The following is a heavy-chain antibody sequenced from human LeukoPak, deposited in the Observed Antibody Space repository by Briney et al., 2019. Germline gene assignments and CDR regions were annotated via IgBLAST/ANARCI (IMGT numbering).Heavy chain of an antibody. CDR3: ARHHDYDDYFDY. CDR1: GGSFSGYY. J-gene: IGHJ4*02. CDR2: INHSGST. D-gene: IGHD4-17*01. V-gene: IGHV4-34*01. Sequence: SETLSLTCAVYGGSFSGYYWSWIRQPPGKGLEWIGEINHSGSTNYNPSLKSRVTISVDTSKNQFSLKLSSVTAADTAVYYCARHHDYDDYFDYWGQGTLVTVSS.